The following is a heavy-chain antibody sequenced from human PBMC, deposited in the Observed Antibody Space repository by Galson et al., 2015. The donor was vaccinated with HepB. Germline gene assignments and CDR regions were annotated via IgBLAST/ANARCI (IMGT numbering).Heavy chain of an antibody. CDR1: GFTFSSYW. Sequence: SLRLSCAASGFTFSSYWMHWVRQAPGKGLVWVPRINSDGSSTSYADSVKGRFTISRDNAKNTLYLQMNSLRAEDTAVYYCASQTITFGGVIVSDYWGQGTLVTVSS. J-gene: IGHJ4*02. V-gene: IGHV3-74*01. CDR2: INSDGSST. D-gene: IGHD3-16*02. CDR3: ASQTITFGGVIVSDY.